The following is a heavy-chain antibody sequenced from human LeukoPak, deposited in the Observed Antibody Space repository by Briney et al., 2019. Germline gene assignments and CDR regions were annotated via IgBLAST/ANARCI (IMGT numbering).Heavy chain of an antibody. Sequence: GASVKVSCKASGYTFTGYYMHWVRQAPGQGLEWMGWINPNSGGTNYAQKFQGWVTMTRDTSISTAYMELSRLRSDDTAVYYCARDKGETAVAGKEAAFDIWGQGTMVTVSS. CDR1: GYTFTGYY. V-gene: IGHV1-2*04. CDR3: ARDKGETAVAGKEAAFDI. CDR2: INPNSGGT. J-gene: IGHJ3*02. D-gene: IGHD6-19*01.